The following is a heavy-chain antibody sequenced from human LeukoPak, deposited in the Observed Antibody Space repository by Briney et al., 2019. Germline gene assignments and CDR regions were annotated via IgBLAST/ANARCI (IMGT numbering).Heavy chain of an antibody. CDR2: ISYDGSNK. Sequence: GGSLRLSCAASGFTFSSYGMHWVRQAPGKGLEWVAVISYDGSNKYYADSVKGRFTISRDNSKNTLYLQMNSLRAEDTAVYYCAKDRGYSYGYYFDYWGQGTMVTVSS. D-gene: IGHD5-18*01. CDR3: AKDRGYSYGYYFDY. V-gene: IGHV3-30*18. CDR1: GFTFSSYG. J-gene: IGHJ4*02.